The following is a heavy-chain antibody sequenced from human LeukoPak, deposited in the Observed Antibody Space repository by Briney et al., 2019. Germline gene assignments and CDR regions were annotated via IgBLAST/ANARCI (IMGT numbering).Heavy chain of an antibody. Sequence: GGSLRLSCAASGFTFSSYSMYWVRQAPGKGLEWVSSISSSSSYIYYADSVKGRFTISRDNAKNSLYLQMNSLRAEDTAVYYCARESYGSGSYSVDNWGQGTLVTVSS. D-gene: IGHD3-10*01. CDR1: GFTFSSYS. CDR2: ISSSSSYI. CDR3: ARESYGSGSYSVDN. V-gene: IGHV3-21*01. J-gene: IGHJ4*02.